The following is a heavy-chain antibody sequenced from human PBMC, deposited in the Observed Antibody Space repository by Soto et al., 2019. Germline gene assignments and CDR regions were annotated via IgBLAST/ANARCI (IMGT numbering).Heavy chain of an antibody. J-gene: IGHJ3*02. D-gene: IGHD3-22*01. CDR1: GYTFTSYY. Sequence: QVQLVQSGAEVKKPGASVKVSCKASGYTFTSYYMHWVRQAPGQGLEWMGIINPSGGSTSYAQKFQGGVTLTSDTSTSTAYMELSSLRSEDTAVYYCARDHILAYYYDSSGYHAFDIWGQGTMVTVSS. CDR3: ARDHILAYYYDSSGYHAFDI. CDR2: INPSGGST. V-gene: IGHV1-46*01.